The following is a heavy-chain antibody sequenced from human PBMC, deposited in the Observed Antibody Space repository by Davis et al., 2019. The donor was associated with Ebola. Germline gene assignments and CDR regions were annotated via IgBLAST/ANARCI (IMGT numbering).Heavy chain of an antibody. Sequence: GGSLRLSCAASGFTFSSYAISWFRQSPGKGLEWFSAISGSGGSTYYADSVKGRFTISRDNSKKSLYLQMNSLRAEDTAVYYCARDPSYIWTTVTTTSYFDYWGQGTLVTVSS. CDR2: ISGSGGST. D-gene: IGHD4-17*01. V-gene: IGHV3-23*01. J-gene: IGHJ4*02. CDR3: ARDPSYIWTTVTTTSYFDY. CDR1: GFTFSSYA.